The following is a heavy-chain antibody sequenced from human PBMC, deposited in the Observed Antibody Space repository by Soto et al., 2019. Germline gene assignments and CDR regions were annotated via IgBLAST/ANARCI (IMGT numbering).Heavy chain of an antibody. Sequence: QVQLVQSGAEVKKPGSSVKVSCKASGGTFSSYAISWVRQAPGQGLEWMGGIIPIFGTANYAQKFQGRVTITADESTSTAYMELSSLRSEDTAVYYCARDPTYYDSSGYLYYYYGMDVWGQGTTGTVSS. V-gene: IGHV1-69*01. CDR1: GGTFSSYA. CDR2: IIPIFGTA. J-gene: IGHJ6*02. D-gene: IGHD3-22*01. CDR3: ARDPTYYDSSGYLYYYYGMDV.